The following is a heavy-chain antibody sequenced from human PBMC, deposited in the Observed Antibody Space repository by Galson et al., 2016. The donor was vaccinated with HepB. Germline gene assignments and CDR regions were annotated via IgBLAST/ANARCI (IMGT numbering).Heavy chain of an antibody. J-gene: IGHJ4*02. CDR2: IYYSGMT. V-gene: IGHV4-31*03. Sequence: TLSLTCTVSGGSISSGGYYWTWVRQRPGKGLEWIGYIYYSGMTYYNPSLASRIVIFAETYKNQFSLKLSSVTAADTAFYYCARGGPDFGDFQWGQGTLITVSA. CDR1: GGSISSGGYY. D-gene: IGHD4-17*01. CDR3: ARGGPDFGDFQ.